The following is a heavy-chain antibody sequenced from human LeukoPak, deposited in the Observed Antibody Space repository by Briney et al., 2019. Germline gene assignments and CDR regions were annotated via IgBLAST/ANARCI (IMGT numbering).Heavy chain of an antibody. V-gene: IGHV4-4*08. CDR2: VTYETT. Sequence: SGTLSLTCSLSADALSTYYWNWVRQTPGKGLEWIGHVTYETTAYNPSLKSRVTISLDTSKNEFSLQLRSVTAADTAVYFCARDQRHSYGKYFDPWSQGILVSVSS. CDR1: ADALSTYY. D-gene: IGHD5-18*01. J-gene: IGHJ4*02. CDR3: ARDQRHSYGKYFDP.